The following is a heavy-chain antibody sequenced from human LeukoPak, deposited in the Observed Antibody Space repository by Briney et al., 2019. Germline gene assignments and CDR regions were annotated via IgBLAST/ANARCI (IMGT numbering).Heavy chain of an antibody. Sequence: PGGSLRLSCAASGLTFRNYAMSWVRQAPGKGLEWVSTISESGDNTFYAVSVKGRFTISSDNSKNTLYLQMDSLRAEDTAIYYCAQHLSLAVTGSFNIWGQGTMVTVSS. CDR1: GLTFRNYA. J-gene: IGHJ3*02. CDR3: AQHLSLAVTGSFNI. V-gene: IGHV3-23*01. CDR2: ISESGDNT. D-gene: IGHD6-19*01.